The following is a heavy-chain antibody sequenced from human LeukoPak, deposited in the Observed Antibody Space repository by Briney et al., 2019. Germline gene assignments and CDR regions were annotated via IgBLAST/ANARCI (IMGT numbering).Heavy chain of an antibody. CDR1: GFTFRTYT. D-gene: IGHD3-3*01. J-gene: IGHJ4*02. V-gene: IGHV3-21*01. Sequence: KSGGSLRLSCAASGFTFRTYTMNWVRQAPGKGPEWVSSMSSGSRYIYYADSVRGRFTISRDNAKNSLYLLMNSLRAEDTAVYYCARDRPTGASRLFVVQWGQGTLVTVSS. CDR3: ARDRPTGASRLFVVQ. CDR2: MSSGSRYI.